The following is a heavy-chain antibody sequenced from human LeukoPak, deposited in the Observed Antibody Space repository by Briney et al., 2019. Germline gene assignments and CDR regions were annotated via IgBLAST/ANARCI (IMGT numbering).Heavy chain of an antibody. V-gene: IGHV3-15*01. D-gene: IGHD6-6*01. Sequence: GGSLRLSCAASGFTFSNAWMSWVRQAPGKGLEWVGRIKSKTDGGTTHYAALVKGRFTISRDDSKNTLYLQMSSLETEDTAVYYCARELPYFDYWGQGTLVTVSS. CDR3: ARELPYFDY. CDR2: IKSKTDGGTT. CDR1: GFTFSNAW. J-gene: IGHJ4*02.